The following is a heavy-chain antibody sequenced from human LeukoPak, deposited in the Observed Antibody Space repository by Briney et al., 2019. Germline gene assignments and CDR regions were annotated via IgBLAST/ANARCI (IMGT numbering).Heavy chain of an antibody. CDR2: ISSNGGST. Sequence: TGGSLRLSCSASGFTFRSYAMQWVRQAPGKGLEYVSAISSNGGSTYYADSVKGRFTISRDNSKNTLYLQMSSLRGEDTAVYYCVKDQSYCSGGSCYYYSDHWGQGTLVTVSS. V-gene: IGHV3-64D*09. CDR1: GFTFRSYA. CDR3: VKDQSYCSGGSCYYYSDH. D-gene: IGHD2-15*01. J-gene: IGHJ4*02.